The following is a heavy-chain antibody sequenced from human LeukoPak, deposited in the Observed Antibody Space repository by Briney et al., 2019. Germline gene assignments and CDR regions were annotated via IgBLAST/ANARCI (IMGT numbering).Heavy chain of an antibody. Sequence: GGSLRLSCAASRFTFSDYGMYWVRQAPGKGLEWVAFIRFDGSNKYYADSVKGRFTISRDILRNTLDLQMNSLRADDSAVYYCAKGPETAVTPSYYYYYGMDVWGQGTSVAVSS. J-gene: IGHJ6*02. CDR3: AKGPETAVTPSYYYYYGMDV. CDR1: RFTFSDYG. D-gene: IGHD4-23*01. V-gene: IGHV3-30*02. CDR2: IRFDGSNK.